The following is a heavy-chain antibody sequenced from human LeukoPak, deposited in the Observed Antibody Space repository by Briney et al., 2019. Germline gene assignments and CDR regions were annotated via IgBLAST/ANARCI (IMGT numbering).Heavy chain of an antibody. D-gene: IGHD6-13*01. CDR2: IYTSGST. J-gene: IGHJ6*02. Sequence: PSETLSLTCTVSGGSISSYYWSWIRQPAGKGLEWIGRIYTSGSTNYNPSLKSRVTMSVDTSKNQFSLKLSSVTAADTAVYYCARDSPIIFSAAADHYGMDVWGQGTTVTVSS. CDR3: ARDSPIIFSAAADHYGMDV. V-gene: IGHV4-4*07. CDR1: GGSISSYY.